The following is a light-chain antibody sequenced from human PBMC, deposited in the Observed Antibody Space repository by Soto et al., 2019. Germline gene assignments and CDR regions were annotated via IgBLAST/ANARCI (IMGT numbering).Light chain of an antibody. J-gene: IGKJ1*01. Sequence: DIQMTQSPSSLSTSVGDRVTITFRASQSISSYLNWYQQKPGKAPNLLIYTASSLQSGVPSRFSGSGSGTDFTLTISSLQPQDFATYYCQQSYSTPPWTFGQGTKVDI. CDR3: QQSYSTPPWT. CDR2: TAS. V-gene: IGKV1-39*01. CDR1: QSISSY.